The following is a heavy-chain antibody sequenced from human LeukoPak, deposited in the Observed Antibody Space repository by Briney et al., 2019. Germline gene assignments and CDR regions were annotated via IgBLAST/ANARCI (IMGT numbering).Heavy chain of an antibody. V-gene: IGHV4-30-2*01. CDR2: IYHSGST. CDR1: GGSISSGGYS. J-gene: IGHJ4*02. D-gene: IGHD2-15*01. Sequence: SETLSLTCAVSGGSISSGGYSWSWIRQPPGKGLEWIGYIYHSGSTYYNPSLKSRVTISVDRSKDQFSLKLSSVTAADTAVYYCAGEGGTHCSGGSYYPYWGQGTLVTVSS. CDR3: AGEGGTHCSGGSYYPY.